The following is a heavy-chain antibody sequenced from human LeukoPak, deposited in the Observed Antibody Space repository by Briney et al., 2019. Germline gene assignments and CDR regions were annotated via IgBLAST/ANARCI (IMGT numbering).Heavy chain of an antibody. J-gene: IGHJ3*02. CDR2: IYYSGST. Sequence: SETLSLTCTVSGGSISSYYWSWIRQPPGKGLEWIGYIYYSGSTNYNPSLKSRVTISVDTSKNQFSLKLSSVTAADTAVYYCARVGYSGYDYFDAFDIWGQGTMVTVSS. CDR1: GGSISSYY. V-gene: IGHV4-59*01. D-gene: IGHD5-12*01. CDR3: ARVGYSGYDYFDAFDI.